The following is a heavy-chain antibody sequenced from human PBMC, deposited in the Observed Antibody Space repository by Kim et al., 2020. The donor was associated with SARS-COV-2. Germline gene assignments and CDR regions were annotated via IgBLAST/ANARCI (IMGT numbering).Heavy chain of an antibody. V-gene: IGHV3-11*05. D-gene: IGHD2-15*01. CDR3: ARDVVVVAAIPYYYYGMDV. J-gene: IGHJ6*02. Sequence: RLTISRDNAKNSLYLQMNSLRAEDTAVYYCARDVVVVAAIPYYYYGMDVWGQGTTVTVSS.